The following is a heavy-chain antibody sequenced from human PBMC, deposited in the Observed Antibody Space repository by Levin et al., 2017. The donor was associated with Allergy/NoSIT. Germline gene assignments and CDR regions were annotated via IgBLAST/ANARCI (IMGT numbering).Heavy chain of an antibody. J-gene: IGHJ3*02. Sequence: GESLKISCAASEFTLSNYVMHWVRQAPGKGLEWVAFIASDGTNICYADSVRGRFTISRDSPKNTLYLQMNSLSAEDTAVYYCAKESDGFDIWGQGTMVTVSS. CDR3: AKESDGFDI. CDR2: IASDGTNI. CDR1: EFTLSNYV. V-gene: IGHV3-30*18.